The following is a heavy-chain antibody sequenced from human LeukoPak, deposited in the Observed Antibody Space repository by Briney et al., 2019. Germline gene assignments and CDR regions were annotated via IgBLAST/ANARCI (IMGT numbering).Heavy chain of an antibody. Sequence: SETLSLTCTVSGDSISTSGHYWDWIRQPPGKGLEWIGNVYFSGSTNYNPSLKSRVTLSADTSKNQFSLKVSAVTAADTAVYFCARDGDGGGYPDYWGQGTLVTVSS. CDR2: VYFSGST. J-gene: IGHJ4*02. D-gene: IGHD3-22*01. CDR3: ARDGDGGGYPDY. V-gene: IGHV4-39*07. CDR1: GDSISTSGHY.